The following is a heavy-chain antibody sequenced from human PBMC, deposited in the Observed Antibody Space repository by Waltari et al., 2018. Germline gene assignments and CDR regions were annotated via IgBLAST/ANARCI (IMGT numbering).Heavy chain of an antibody. CDR2: IYYSGST. CDR1: GGPISSYY. CDR3: ARVNIAAAGTVDC. D-gene: IGHD6-13*01. V-gene: IGHV4-59*01. Sequence: QVQLQESGPGLVKPSETLSLTCTVSGGPISSYYWSWIRQPPGKGLEWIGYIYYSGSTNYNPSLKSRVTISVDTSKNQFSLKLSSVTAADTAVYYCARVNIAAAGTVDCWGQGTLVTVSS. J-gene: IGHJ4*02.